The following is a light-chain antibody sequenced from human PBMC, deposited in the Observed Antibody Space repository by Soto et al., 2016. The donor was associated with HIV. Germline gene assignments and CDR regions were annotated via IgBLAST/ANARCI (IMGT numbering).Light chain of an antibody. J-gene: IGKJ1*01. CDR1: QSISSW. CDR3: QQYYSYPWT. Sequence: DIQMTQSPSTLSASVGDRVTITCRASQSISSWLAWYQQKAGKAPKLLIYKTSSLESGVPSRFGGSGSGTDLTLTIRGLQSEDFATYYCQQYYSYPWTFGQGTKVEMK. V-gene: IGKV1-5*03. CDR2: KTS.